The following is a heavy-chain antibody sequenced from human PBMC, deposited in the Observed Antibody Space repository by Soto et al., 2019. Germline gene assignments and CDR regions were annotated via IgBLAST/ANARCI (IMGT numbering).Heavy chain of an antibody. V-gene: IGHV4-30-2*01. CDR1: GGSISSGGYS. Sequence: PSETMSLTCAVSGGSISSGGYSWSWIRQPPGKGLEWIGYIYHSGSTYYNPSPKSRVTISVDRSKNQFSLKLSSVTAADTAVYYCARDYYGSGSYKYFDYWGQGTLGTVSS. CDR2: IYHSGST. J-gene: IGHJ4*02. D-gene: IGHD3-10*01. CDR3: ARDYYGSGSYKYFDY.